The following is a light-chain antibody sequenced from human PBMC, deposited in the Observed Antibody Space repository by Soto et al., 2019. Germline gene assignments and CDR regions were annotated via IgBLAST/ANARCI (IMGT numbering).Light chain of an antibody. Sequence: EIVLTQSPGILSLSPGERATLSCRASQSVSSSYLAWYQHKPGQAPRPLIYGASSRATGIPDRFSGSGSGTDFTLTISRLEPEDFAVYYCQQYCSSITFGQGTRLEIK. CDR1: QSVSSSY. CDR3: QQYCSSIT. J-gene: IGKJ5*01. V-gene: IGKV3-20*01. CDR2: GAS.